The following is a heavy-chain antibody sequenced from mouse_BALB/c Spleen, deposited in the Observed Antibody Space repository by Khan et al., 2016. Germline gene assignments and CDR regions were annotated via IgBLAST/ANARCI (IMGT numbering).Heavy chain of an antibody. CDR3: AWYSGSSYSYAMDY. Sequence: QIQLVQSGPELKKPGETVKISCKASGYTFTNYGMNWVKQAPGKGLKWMGRINTYTGEPTYADAFKGRFAFSLETSASTAYLQINNLKTEDTATYFYAWYSGSSYSYAMDYWGQGTSVTVSS. V-gene: IGHV9-3-1*01. CDR1: GYTFTNYG. D-gene: IGHD2-12*01. CDR2: INTYTGEP. J-gene: IGHJ4*01.